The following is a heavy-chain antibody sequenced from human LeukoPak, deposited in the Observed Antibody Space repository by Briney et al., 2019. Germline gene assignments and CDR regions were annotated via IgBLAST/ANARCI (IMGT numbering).Heavy chain of an antibody. CDR1: GGSFSGYY. Sequence: SETLSLTCAVYGGSFSGYYWSWIRQPPGKGLEWIGEINHSGSTNYNPFLKSRVTISVDTSKNQFSLKLSSVTAADTAVYYCARESSWYHHFDYWGQGTLVTVSS. D-gene: IGHD6-13*01. J-gene: IGHJ4*02. CDR2: INHSGST. V-gene: IGHV4-34*01. CDR3: ARESSWYHHFDY.